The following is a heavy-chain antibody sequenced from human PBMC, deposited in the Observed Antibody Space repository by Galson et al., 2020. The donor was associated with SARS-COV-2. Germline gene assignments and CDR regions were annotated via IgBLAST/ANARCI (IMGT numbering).Heavy chain of an antibody. D-gene: IGHD6-19*01. CDR3: AKSAVAGVFDS. J-gene: IGHJ4*02. Sequence: GGSLRLSCAASGYRFSSYPMTWVRQSPGKGLERVSNISPRGGRPDYADSVKGRFTISRDNSKNTVYLQMNSLRGEDTAVYYCAKSAVAGVFDSWGQGTLVTVS. CDR1: GYRFSSYP. CDR2: ISPRGGRP. V-gene: IGHV3-23*01.